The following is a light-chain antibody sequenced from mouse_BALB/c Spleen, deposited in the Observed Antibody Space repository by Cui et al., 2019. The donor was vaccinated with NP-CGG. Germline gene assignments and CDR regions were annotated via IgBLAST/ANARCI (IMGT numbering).Light chain of an antibody. V-gene: IGLV1*01. J-gene: IGLJ1*01. CDR3: ALWYSNHWV. CDR2: GTN. Sequence: QVVVTQEYAFTTSPVETVTLTCRSSSGAVTTSNYANWVQEKPDHLFTGLIGGTNNRAPGVPARFSGSLIGDKAALTITGAQTEDEAIYFCALWYSNHWVFGGGTKLTVL. CDR1: SGAVTTSNY.